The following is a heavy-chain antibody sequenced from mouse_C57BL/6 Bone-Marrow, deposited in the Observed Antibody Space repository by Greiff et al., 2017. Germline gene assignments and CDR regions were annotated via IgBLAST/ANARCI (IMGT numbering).Heavy chain of an antibody. Sequence: VQLQQSGAELVRPGASVKLSCTASGFNIKDDYMNWVKQRPEPGLAWIGWIDPENGVTEYASKFQGKATIPADTSSNTAYLQIRRLTDDDTDVYYCEITTGAYWGQGTLVTVSA. V-gene: IGHV14-4*01. CDR3: EITTGAY. CDR2: IDPENGVT. CDR1: GFNIKDDY. J-gene: IGHJ3*01. D-gene: IGHD1-1*01.